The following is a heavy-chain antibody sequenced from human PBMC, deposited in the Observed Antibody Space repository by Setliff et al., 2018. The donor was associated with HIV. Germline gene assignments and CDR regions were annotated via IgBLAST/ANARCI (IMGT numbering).Heavy chain of an antibody. V-gene: IGHV1-2*05. CDR1: GYTFTGYH. Sequence: ASVKVSCKASGYTFTGYHIHWVRQAPGQGLEWLGRINPNSGGTKYAQKFQGRVTMTRDTSISTAYMQLSSLSSDNTVVYYCARGGYSGYDTGDAFDIWGQGTMVTVSS. D-gene: IGHD5-12*01. CDR3: ARGGYSGYDTGDAFDI. CDR2: INPNSGGT. J-gene: IGHJ3*02.